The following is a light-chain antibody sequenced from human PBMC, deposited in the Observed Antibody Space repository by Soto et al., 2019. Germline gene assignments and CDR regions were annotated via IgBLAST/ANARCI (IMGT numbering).Light chain of an antibody. V-gene: IGKV1-5*03. J-gene: IGKJ5*01. CDR2: KAS. Sequence: IPISQYPSTLAASIGNRFPIPCRSCQTIYTWLAWYQQKPGKAPKLLIYKASSLQSGVPSRFSGSYSGTEFTLTITSLQPEDFATYYCQQFNSYPITFGQGTRLEIK. CDR3: QQFNSYPIT. CDR1: QTIYTW.